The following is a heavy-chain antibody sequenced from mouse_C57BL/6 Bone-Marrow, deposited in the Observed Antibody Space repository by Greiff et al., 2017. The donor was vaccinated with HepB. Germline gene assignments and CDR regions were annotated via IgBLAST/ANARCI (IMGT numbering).Heavy chain of an antibody. CDR1: GFTFSSYG. J-gene: IGHJ4*01. V-gene: IGHV5-6*01. D-gene: IGHD1-1*01. CDR3: ARNYYGSPYYYAMDY. CDR2: ISSGGSYT. Sequence: EVQLQESGGDLVKPGGSLKLSCAASGFTFSSYGMSWVRQTPDKRLEWVATISSGGSYTYYPDSVKGRFTISRDNAKNTLYLQMSSLKSEDTAMYYCARNYYGSPYYYAMDYWGQGTSVTVSS.